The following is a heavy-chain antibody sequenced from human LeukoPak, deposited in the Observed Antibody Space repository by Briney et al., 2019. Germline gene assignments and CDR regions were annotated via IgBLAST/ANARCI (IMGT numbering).Heavy chain of an antibody. CDR3: ARGLEWLTRRHNWFDP. CDR1: GYTFTSYS. CDR2: ISAYNGNT. V-gene: IGHV1-18*01. J-gene: IGHJ5*02. D-gene: IGHD3-3*01. Sequence: ASVKVSCKASGYTFTSYSFSWVRQAPGQGLEWMGWISAYNGNTNYAQKFQGRVTMTTDTSTRAAYMELRSLRSDDTAVYYCARGLEWLTRRHNWFDPWGQGTLVTVSS.